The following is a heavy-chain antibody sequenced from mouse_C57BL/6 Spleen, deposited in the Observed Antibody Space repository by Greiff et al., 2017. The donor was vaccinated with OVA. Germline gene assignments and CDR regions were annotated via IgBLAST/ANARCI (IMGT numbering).Heavy chain of an antibody. CDR1: GYAFSSSW. Sequence: VQLQQSGPELVKPGASVKISCKASGYAFSSSWMNWVKQRPGKGLEWIGRIYPGDGDTNYNGKFKGKATLTADKSSSTAYMQLSSLTSEDSAVYFCARERDGNAWFAYWGQGTLVTVSA. D-gene: IGHD2-1*01. V-gene: IGHV1-82*01. CDR3: ARERDGNAWFAY. CDR2: IYPGDGDT. J-gene: IGHJ3*01.